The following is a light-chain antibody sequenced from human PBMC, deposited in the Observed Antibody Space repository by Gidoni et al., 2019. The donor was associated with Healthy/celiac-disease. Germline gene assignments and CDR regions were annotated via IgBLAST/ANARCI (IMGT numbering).Light chain of an antibody. V-gene: IGLV1-40*01. CDR1: SSNIGAGYD. CDR2: GNS. J-gene: IGLJ2*01. CDR3: QSYDSSLSGLVV. Sequence: QPVLTQPPSVSGAPGPRVTISCTGSSSNIGAGYDVHWYQQLPGTAPKLLIYGNSNRPSGVPDRFSGSKSGTSASLAITGLQAEDEADYYCQSYDSSLSGLVVFGGGTKLTVL.